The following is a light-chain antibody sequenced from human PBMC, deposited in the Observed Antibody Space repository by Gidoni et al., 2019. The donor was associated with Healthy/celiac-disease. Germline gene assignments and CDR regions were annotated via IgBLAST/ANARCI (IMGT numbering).Light chain of an antibody. CDR3: LQHYNYPRT. V-gene: IGKV1-6*01. J-gene: IGKJ1*01. Sequence: AIQMTQSPSSLSASVGDRVTITCRASQDIRNDLGWYQQKPRKAPKLLIYAASSLQSGVPSRFGGSGSGTDFIFTISSLQPEDFATYYCLQHYNYPRTFGQXTKVEIK. CDR2: AAS. CDR1: QDIRND.